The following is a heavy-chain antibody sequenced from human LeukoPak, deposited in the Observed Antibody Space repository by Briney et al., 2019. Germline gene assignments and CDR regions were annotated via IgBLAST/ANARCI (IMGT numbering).Heavy chain of an antibody. V-gene: IGHV3-21*01. CDR2: ISSSSSYI. J-gene: IGHJ5*02. D-gene: IGHD5-12*01. CDR1: GFTFSSYS. CDR3: AKGPGARGHFNWFDP. Sequence: GGSLRLSCAASGFTFSSYSMNWVRQAPGKGLEWVSSISSSSSYIYYADSVKGRFTISRDNAKNSLYLQMNGLRGEDTAVYYCAKGPGARGHFNWFDPWGQGTLVTVSS.